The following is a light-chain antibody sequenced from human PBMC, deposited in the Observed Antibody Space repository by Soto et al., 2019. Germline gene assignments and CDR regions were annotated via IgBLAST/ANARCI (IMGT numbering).Light chain of an antibody. CDR2: WAS. Sequence: DIVMTQSPDSLAVSLGERATINCKSSQSVLYSSSNKNYLAWYQQKPGQPPILLIYWASTRESGVPDRFSGSGSGTDFTLTISSLQTEDVAVYYCQQYYTTPWTFGQGTKVEIK. V-gene: IGKV4-1*01. J-gene: IGKJ1*01. CDR3: QQYYTTPWT. CDR1: QSVLYSSSNKNY.